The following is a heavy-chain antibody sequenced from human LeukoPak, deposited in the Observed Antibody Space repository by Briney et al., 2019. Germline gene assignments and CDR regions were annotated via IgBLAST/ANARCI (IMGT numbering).Heavy chain of an antibody. Sequence: GGSLTLSCPASGFTFSYYTMHWVRQAPGKGLEWVAVISYDGSNNYYADSLKGRCTISRDNSKNTLYLQMNSLRAEDTAVYYCARVLNYYDSSGYYFSYWGQGTLDPVSS. CDR3: ARVLNYYDSSGYYFSY. D-gene: IGHD3-22*01. V-gene: IGHV3-30-3*01. J-gene: IGHJ4*02. CDR1: GFTFSYYT. CDR2: ISYDGSNN.